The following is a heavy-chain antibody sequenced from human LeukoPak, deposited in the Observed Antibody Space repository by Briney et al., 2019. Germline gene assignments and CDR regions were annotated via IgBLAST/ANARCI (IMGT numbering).Heavy chain of an antibody. CDR1: GGSTSSYY. V-gene: IGHV4-59*01. CDR3: ARALLAFGEGLYYYYGMDV. D-gene: IGHD3-10*01. Sequence: SGTLSLTRTVSGGSTSSYYWSWIPQPPGKGLGCIGYIYYSGSTNYTPSLQTRVPISGDTSKSQFSLTLSSVTAADTAVYYCARALLAFGEGLYYYYGMDVWGKGTTVTVSS. CDR2: IYYSGST. J-gene: IGHJ6*04.